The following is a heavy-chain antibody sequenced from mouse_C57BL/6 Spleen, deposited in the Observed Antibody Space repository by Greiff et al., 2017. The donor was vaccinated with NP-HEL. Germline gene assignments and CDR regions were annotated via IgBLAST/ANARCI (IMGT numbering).Heavy chain of an antibody. CDR1: GFTFSDYY. V-gene: IGHV5-16*01. D-gene: IGHD6-1*01. J-gene: IGHJ4*01. CDR3: TSVGDGLYYYAMDY. CDR2: INYDGSSS. Sequence: EVKLVESEGGLVQPGSSMKLSCTASGFTFSDYYMAWVRQAPEKGLEWVANINYDGSSSYYLDSLSSRFIISRDNAKNILYLQVNSLMSEDTATYYCTSVGDGLYYYAMDYWGQGTSVTVSS.